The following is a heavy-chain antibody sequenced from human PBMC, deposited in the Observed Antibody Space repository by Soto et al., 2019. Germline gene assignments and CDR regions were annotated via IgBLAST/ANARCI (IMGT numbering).Heavy chain of an antibody. V-gene: IGHV4-4*07. CDR2: IYTSGST. Sequence: LSLTCTVSGGSISSYYWSWTRQPAGKGLEWIGRIYTSGSTNYNPSLKSRVTMSVDTSKNQFSLKLSSVTAADTAVYYCARDLLGIAAAGGDWFDPWGQGTLVTVSS. CDR1: GGSISSYY. D-gene: IGHD6-13*01. CDR3: ARDLLGIAAAGGDWFDP. J-gene: IGHJ5*02.